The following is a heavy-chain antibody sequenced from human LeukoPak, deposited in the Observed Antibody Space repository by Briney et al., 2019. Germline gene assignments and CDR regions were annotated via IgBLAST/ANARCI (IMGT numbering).Heavy chain of an antibody. D-gene: IGHD3-22*01. CDR2: ISTAGDT. V-gene: IGHV3-13*01. J-gene: IGHJ6*02. Sequence: GGSLRLSCVASGFTFSRYDMRWVRQVTGKGLEWVSAISTAGDTYYPGSVKGRFTVSRENAKNSLYLQMNSLSAGDTAVYYCARDISGGYDGLDVWGQGTTVTVSS. CDR1: GFTFSRYD. CDR3: ARDISGGYDGLDV.